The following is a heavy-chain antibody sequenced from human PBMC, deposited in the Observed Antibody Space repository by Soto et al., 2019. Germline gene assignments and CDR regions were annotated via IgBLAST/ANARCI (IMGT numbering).Heavy chain of an antibody. V-gene: IGHV4-61*01. CDR2: IYYSGST. Sequence: LSLTWTISAGSVSRGSYYWSWIRQPPGKGLEWIGYIYYSGSTNYNPSLKSRVTISVDTSKNQFSLKLSSVTAADTAVYYCARCSGASAAGRGRGLDGWSQGSPVTV. D-gene: IGHD3-10*02. J-gene: IGHJ4*01. CDR3: ARCSGASAAGRGRGLDG. CDR1: AGSVSRGSYY.